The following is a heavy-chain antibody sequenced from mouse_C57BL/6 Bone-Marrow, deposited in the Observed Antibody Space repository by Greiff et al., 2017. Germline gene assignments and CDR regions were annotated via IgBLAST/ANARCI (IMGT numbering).Heavy chain of an antibody. Sequence: EVQLQESRGCLVKPGGSLKLSCAASGCTFGDYGVHWVRQAPETGLEWVAYIRSGSSTIYYADTVQGRFTISRDNGKNTLFLQMTSLRSEVTAMYYCAKQDYRNFHYCPTRGQ. CDR1: GCTFGDYG. CDR3: AKQDYRNFHYCPT. D-gene: IGHD2-1*01. V-gene: IGHV5-17*01. J-gene: IGHJ2*01. CDR2: IRSGSSTI.